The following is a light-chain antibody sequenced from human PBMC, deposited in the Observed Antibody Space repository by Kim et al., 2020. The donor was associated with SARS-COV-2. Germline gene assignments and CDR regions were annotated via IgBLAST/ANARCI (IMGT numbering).Light chain of an antibody. Sequence: SASVGDRVTLTCRASQSISVLLAWYQQKPGKAPKVLIFEASILETGVPSRFSGGGSGTEFTLTISSLQPDDFATYYCQQYNTYIYSFGQGTKLEI. CDR2: EAS. J-gene: IGKJ2*03. V-gene: IGKV1-5*03. CDR3: QQYNTYIYS. CDR1: QSISVL.